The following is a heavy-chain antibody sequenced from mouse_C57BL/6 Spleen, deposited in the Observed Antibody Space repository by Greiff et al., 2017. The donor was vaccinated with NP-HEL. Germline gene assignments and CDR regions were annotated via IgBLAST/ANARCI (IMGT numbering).Heavy chain of an antibody. CDR1: GFNIKDDY. CDR3: TTFITTVDD. CDR2: IDPENGDT. V-gene: IGHV14-4*01. D-gene: IGHD1-1*01. Sequence: EVKLMESGAELVRPGASVKLSCTASGFNIKDDYMHWVKQRPEQGLEWIGWIDPENGDTEYASKFQGKATITADTSSNTAYLQLSSLTSEDTAVYYCTTFITTVDDWGQGTTLTVSS. J-gene: IGHJ2*01.